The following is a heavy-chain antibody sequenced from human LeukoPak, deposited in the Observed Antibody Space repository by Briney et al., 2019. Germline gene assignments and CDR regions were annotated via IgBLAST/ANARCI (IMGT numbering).Heavy chain of an antibody. V-gene: IGHV4-34*01. Sequence: SETLSLTCAVYGGSFSGYYWSWIRQPPGKGLEWIGEINHSGSTNYNPSLKSRVTISVDTSKNQFSLKLSSVTAADTAVYYCARGHFLTYYYDSSGYSDAFDIWGQGTMVTVSS. CDR3: ARGHFLTYYYDSSGYSDAFDI. CDR2: INHSGST. D-gene: IGHD3-22*01. J-gene: IGHJ3*02. CDR1: GGSFSGYY.